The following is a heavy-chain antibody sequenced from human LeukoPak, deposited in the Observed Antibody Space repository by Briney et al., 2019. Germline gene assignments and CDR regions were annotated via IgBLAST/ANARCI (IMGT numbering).Heavy chain of an antibody. D-gene: IGHD3-22*01. CDR1: GFTFSNYW. V-gene: IGHV3-74*01. CDR2: INSDGINT. J-gene: IGHJ5*02. Sequence: RGSLRLSCAASGFTFSNYWMHWVRQAPGKGLVWVSRINSDGINTSYADSVKGRFTISRDNAKNTLNLQMNSLRAEDTAVYYCARDLGQYYDTSDNWFDPWGQGTLVTVSS. CDR3: ARDLGQYYDTSDNWFDP.